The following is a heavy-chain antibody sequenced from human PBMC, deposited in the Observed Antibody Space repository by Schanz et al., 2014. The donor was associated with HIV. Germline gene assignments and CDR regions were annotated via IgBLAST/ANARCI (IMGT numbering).Heavy chain of an antibody. CDR2: IIPLFGTS. J-gene: IGHJ4*02. CDR3: ARDSPVAAGTLAY. V-gene: IGHV1-69*01. Sequence: QVQLVQSGAEVQKPGSSVKVFCRASGGTFINYAFSWVRQAPGQGLEWMGGIIPLFGTSNYAQKFQGRATITADESTSTAYMELSSLRSEDTAVYYCARDSPVAAGTLAYWGQGTLVTVSS. CDR1: GGTFINYA. D-gene: IGHD6-13*01.